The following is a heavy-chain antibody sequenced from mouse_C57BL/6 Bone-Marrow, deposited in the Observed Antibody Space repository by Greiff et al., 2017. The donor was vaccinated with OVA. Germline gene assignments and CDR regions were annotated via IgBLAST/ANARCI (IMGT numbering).Heavy chain of an antibody. D-gene: IGHD2-3*01. CDR2: IYPRSGNT. V-gene: IGHV1-81*01. CDR3: ARGRGWLLRDY. Sequence: QVQLKESGAELARPGASVKLSCKASGYTFTSYGISWVKQRTGQGLEWIGEIYPRSGNTYYNEKFKGKATLTADKSSSTAYMELRSLTSEDSAVYFCARGRGWLLRDYWGQGTTLTVSS. CDR1: GYTFTSYG. J-gene: IGHJ2*01.